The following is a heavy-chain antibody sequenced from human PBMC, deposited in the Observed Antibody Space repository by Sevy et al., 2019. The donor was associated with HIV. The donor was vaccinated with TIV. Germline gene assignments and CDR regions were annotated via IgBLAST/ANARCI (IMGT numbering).Heavy chain of an antibody. D-gene: IGHD3-9*01. J-gene: IGHJ4*02. Sequence: ASVKVSRKASGYTFTGYYMHWVRQAPGQGLEWMGCINPNSGGTNYAQKFQGRVTMTRDTSISTAYMELSRLRSDDTAVYYCARGLGDILTGYSLWDFDYWGQGTLVTVSS. V-gene: IGHV1-2*02. CDR3: ARGLGDILTGYSLWDFDY. CDR2: INPNSGGT. CDR1: GYTFTGYY.